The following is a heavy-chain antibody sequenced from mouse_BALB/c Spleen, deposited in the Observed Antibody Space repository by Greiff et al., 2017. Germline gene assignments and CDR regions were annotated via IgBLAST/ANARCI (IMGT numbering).Heavy chain of an antibody. CDR3: TRSGGYDEGGYAMDY. J-gene: IGHJ4*01. V-gene: IGHV1-5*01. CDR2: IYPGNSDT. Sequence: VQLQQSGTVLARPGASVKMSCKASGYSFTSYWMHWVKQRPGQGLEWIGAIYPGNSDTRYNQKFKGKAKLTAFTSDSTAYMDLSSLTNEDSAVYYCTRSGGYDEGGYAMDYWGQGTSVTVSS. CDR1: GYSFTSYW. D-gene: IGHD2-2*01.